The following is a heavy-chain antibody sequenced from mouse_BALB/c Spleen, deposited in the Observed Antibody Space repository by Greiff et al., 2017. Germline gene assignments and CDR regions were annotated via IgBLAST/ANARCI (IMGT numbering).Heavy chain of an antibody. Sequence: QVQLKESAAELARPGASVKMSCKASGYTFTSYTMHWVKQRPGQGLEWIGYINPSSGYTEYNQKFKDKTTLTADKSSSTAYMQLSSLTSEDSAVYYCARRIYDGYYKFAYWGQGTLVTVSA. V-gene: IGHV1-4*02. D-gene: IGHD2-3*01. CDR1: GYTFTSYT. J-gene: IGHJ3*01. CDR3: ARRIYDGYYKFAY. CDR2: INPSSGYT.